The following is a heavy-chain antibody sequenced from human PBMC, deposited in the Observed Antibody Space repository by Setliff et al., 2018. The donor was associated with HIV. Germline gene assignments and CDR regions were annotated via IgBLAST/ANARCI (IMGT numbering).Heavy chain of an antibody. CDR2: IIPIFGTA. CDR1: GDTFSNYA. Sequence: SVKVSCKASGDTFSNYAISWVRQAPGQGLEWMGGIIPIFGTASHAQKFQGRVTITTDESTSTAYMELSSLRFEDTAMYYCARGSAVVTAKLDYWGQGTLVTVSS. V-gene: IGHV1-69*05. J-gene: IGHJ4*02. CDR3: ARGSAVVTAKLDY. D-gene: IGHD2-21*02.